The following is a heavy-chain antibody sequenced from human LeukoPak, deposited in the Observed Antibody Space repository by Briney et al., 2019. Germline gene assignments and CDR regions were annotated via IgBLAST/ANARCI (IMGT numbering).Heavy chain of an antibody. CDR1: GFTFSNCA. D-gene: IGHD1-26*01. CDR3: AKDQSRVGGSDPFDS. Sequence: GGSLRLSCAASGFTFSNCAMTWVRQAPGKGLEWVSSISGSGASTYYTDSVKGGFTISRDNSKNTVDLQMNSLRAEDTAVYYCAKDQSRVGGSDPFDSWGQGAQVIVSS. V-gene: IGHV3-23*01. CDR2: ISGSGAST. J-gene: IGHJ4*02.